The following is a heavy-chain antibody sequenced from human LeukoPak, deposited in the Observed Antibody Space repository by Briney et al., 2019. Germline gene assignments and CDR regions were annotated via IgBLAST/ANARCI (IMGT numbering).Heavy chain of an antibody. CDR3: AMPLNCYDSSGWDSFDI. CDR1: GFIYSRYG. Sequence: GGSLRLSCASSGFIYSRYGVHWVRQPPGKGREGVAVIWYDGINKYYADSVKVRFNISRDNSKNTVYLQMNSMRAEDTAVYYCAMPLNCYDSSGWDSFDIWGQGTMVTVSS. V-gene: IGHV3-33*01. CDR2: IWYDGINK. J-gene: IGHJ3*02. D-gene: IGHD3-22*01.